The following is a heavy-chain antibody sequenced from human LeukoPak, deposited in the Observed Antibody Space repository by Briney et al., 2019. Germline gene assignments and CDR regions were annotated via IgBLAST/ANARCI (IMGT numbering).Heavy chain of an antibody. CDR3: ARVVGRGVKAALDY. Sequence: ASVKVSCKASGYTFTDYYIHWVRQAPGQGLEWMGWINPNSGGTNYAQKFQGRVTMTRDTSISTAYMELSSLRSEDTAVYFCARVVGRGVKAALDYWGQGTLVTVSS. CDR1: GYTFTDYY. CDR2: INPNSGGT. D-gene: IGHD2-21*01. J-gene: IGHJ4*02. V-gene: IGHV1-2*02.